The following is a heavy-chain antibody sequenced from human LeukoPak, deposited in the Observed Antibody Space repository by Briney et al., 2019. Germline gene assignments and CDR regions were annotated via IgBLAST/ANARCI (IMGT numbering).Heavy chain of an antibody. D-gene: IGHD2-2*01. CDR2: INHSGST. J-gene: IGHJ6*03. V-gene: IGHV4-34*01. Sequence: SETLSLTCAVYGGSFSGYYWSWIRQPPGKGLEWIGEINHSGSTNYNPSLKSRVTISVDTSKNQFSLKLSSVTAADTAVYYCARVRKYCSSTSCHLRAPYYYYMDVWGKGTTVTISS. CDR3: ARVRKYCSSTSCHLRAPYYYYMDV. CDR1: GGSFSGYY.